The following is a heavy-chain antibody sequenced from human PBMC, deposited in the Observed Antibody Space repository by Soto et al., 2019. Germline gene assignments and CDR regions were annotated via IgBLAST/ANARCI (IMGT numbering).Heavy chain of an antibody. J-gene: IGHJ4*02. CDR1: GFTFSSYG. CDR2: IWYDGSNK. CDR3: ATISLAVAGLSDF. D-gene: IGHD6-19*01. Sequence: QVQLVESGGGVVQPGRSLRLSCAASGFTFSSYGMHWVRQAPGKGLEWVAVIWYDGSNKYYADSVKGRFTISRDNSKNTPYQQMNSLRAGDTAVYYCATISLAVAGLSDFWGQGTLVTVSS. V-gene: IGHV3-33*01.